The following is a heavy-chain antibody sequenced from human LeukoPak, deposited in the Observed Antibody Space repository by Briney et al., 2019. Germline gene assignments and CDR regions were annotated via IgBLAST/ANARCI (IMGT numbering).Heavy chain of an antibody. CDR2: INPSGGST. CDR3: ARETVYDSSGYYYDY. D-gene: IGHD3-22*01. CDR1: GYTFTSYY. Sequence: ASVKVSCKASGYTFTSYYMHWVRQAPGQGLEWMGIINPSGGSTSYAQKFQGRDTMTRDMSTSTVYMELSSLRSEDTAVYYCARETVYDSSGYYYDYWGQGTLVTVSS. J-gene: IGHJ4*02. V-gene: IGHV1-46*01.